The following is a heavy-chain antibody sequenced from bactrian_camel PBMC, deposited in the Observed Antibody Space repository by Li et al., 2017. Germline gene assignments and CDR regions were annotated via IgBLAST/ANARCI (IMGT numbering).Heavy chain of an antibody. Sequence: HVQLVESGGGSVETGGSLRLSCKPSFAILDDFDMMWYRQTPGNECELVASISGDASTYYADSVKGRFSISQDFTKNAVFLTMDNLKVEDTAMYYCAATYPGDAHVTQIPVGSRLPLFGHWGRGTQVTVS. V-gene: IGHV3S63*01. CDR3: AATYPGDAHVTQIPVGSRLPLFGH. CDR2: ISGDAST. D-gene: IGHD1*01. CDR1: FAILDDFD. J-gene: IGHJ6*01.